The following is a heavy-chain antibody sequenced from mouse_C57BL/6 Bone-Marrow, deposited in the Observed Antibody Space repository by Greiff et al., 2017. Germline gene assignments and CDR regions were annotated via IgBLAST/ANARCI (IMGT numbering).Heavy chain of an antibody. Sequence: VQLQQSDAELVKPGASVKISCKVSGYTFTDHTIHWMNQRPEQGLEWIGYIYPRDGSTKYNEKFKGKATLTADKSSSTAYMQLNSLTSEDSAVYFCARGGIYYGNYTWFAYWGQGTLVTVSA. D-gene: IGHD2-1*01. CDR1: GYTFTDHT. CDR3: ARGGIYYGNYTWFAY. J-gene: IGHJ3*01. V-gene: IGHV1-78*01. CDR2: IYPRDGST.